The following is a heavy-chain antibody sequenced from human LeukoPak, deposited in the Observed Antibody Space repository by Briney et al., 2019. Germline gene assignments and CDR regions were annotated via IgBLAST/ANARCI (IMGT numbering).Heavy chain of an antibody. Sequence: SGGSLRLSCAASGFTFSSYTMNWVPQAPGKGQEWVSSISSSSSYIYYADSVKDRFTISRDNAKNSLYLHMNSLRAEDTAVYYCARDGKADYYGSGNPPRYWYFDLWGRGTLVTVSS. D-gene: IGHD3-10*01. CDR1: GFTFSSYT. CDR3: ARDGKADYYGSGNPPRYWYFDL. V-gene: IGHV3-21*01. J-gene: IGHJ2*01. CDR2: ISSSSSYI.